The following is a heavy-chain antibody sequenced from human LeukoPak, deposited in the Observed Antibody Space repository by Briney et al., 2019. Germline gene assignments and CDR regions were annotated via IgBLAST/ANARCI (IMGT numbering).Heavy chain of an antibody. J-gene: IGHJ3*02. CDR3: ARDLGPHSSSPNSGAFDI. CDR2: ISGSGGST. CDR1: GFTFSSYG. D-gene: IGHD6-6*01. Sequence: PGGSLRLSCAASGFTFSSYGMSWVRQAPGKGLEWVSAISGSGGSTYYADSVKGRFTISRDNAKTSLYLQMNSLRAEDTAVYYCARDLGPHSSSPNSGAFDIWGQGTMVTVSS. V-gene: IGHV3-23*01.